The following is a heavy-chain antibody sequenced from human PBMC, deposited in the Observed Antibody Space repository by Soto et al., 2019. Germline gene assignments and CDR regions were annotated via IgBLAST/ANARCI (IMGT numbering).Heavy chain of an antibody. V-gene: IGHV1-69*08. CDR3: ARDLMVRGVINQVSDFDS. D-gene: IGHD3-10*01. CDR1: GGTFSSYT. CDR2: IIPFLHIT. Sequence: QVQLVQSGAEVKKPGSSVKVSCKASGGTFSSYTISWVRQAPGQGLEWMGRIIPFLHITNYAQKFQGRVTITANKSTSTAYMELSSLRSEDTAVYYCARDLMVRGVINQVSDFDSWGQGTLVTVSS. J-gene: IGHJ4*02.